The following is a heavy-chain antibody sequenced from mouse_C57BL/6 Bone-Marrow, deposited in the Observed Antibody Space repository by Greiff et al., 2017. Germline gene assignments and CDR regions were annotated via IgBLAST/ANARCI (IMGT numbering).Heavy chain of an antibody. D-gene: IGHD1-1*01. V-gene: IGHV1-81*01. CDR2: IYPRSGNT. J-gene: IGHJ3*01. Sequence: QVQLQQSGAELARPGASVKLSCKASGYTFTSYGISWVKQRTGQGLEWIGEIYPRSGNTCYNEKFKGKATLTADKSSSTAHMELRSLTSDDYAFYLCARSLLLFAYWGQGTLVTVSA. CDR3: ARSLLLFAY. CDR1: GYTFTSYG.